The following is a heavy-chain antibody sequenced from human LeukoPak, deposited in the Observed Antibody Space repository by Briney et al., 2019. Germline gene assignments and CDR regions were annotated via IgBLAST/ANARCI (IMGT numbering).Heavy chain of an antibody. Sequence: GGSLRLSCAASGFTFSSYAMSWVRQAPGKGLEWVSGISGSGGSTYYADSVKGRFTISRDNSKNTLYLQMNSLRAEDTAVYYCAKGLSGYYYMDVWGKGTTVTVSS. D-gene: IGHD2/OR15-2a*01. CDR2: ISGSGGST. J-gene: IGHJ6*03. V-gene: IGHV3-23*01. CDR1: GFTFSSYA. CDR3: AKGLSGYYYMDV.